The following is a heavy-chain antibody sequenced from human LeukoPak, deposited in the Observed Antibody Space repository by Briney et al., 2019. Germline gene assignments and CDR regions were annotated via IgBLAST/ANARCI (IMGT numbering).Heavy chain of an antibody. CDR2: INHSGST. V-gene: IGHV4-30-2*01. D-gene: IGHD6-6*01. CDR3: ARGLWYSSSLAY. Sequence: PSETLSLTCAVSGGSISSGGYSWSWIRQPPGKGLEWIGEINHSGSTNYNPSLKSRVTISVDTSKNQFSLKLSSVTAADTAVYYCARGLWYSSSLAYWGQGTLVTVSS. J-gene: IGHJ4*02. CDR1: GGSISSGGYS.